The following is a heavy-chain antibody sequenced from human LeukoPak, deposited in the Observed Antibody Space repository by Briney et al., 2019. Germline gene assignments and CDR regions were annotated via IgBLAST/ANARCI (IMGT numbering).Heavy chain of an antibody. V-gene: IGHV3-49*04. Sequence: HPGGSLRLSCTASGFTFGDYAMSWVRQAPGKGLEWVGFIRSKAYGGTTEYAASVKGRFTISRDDSKSIAYLQMNSLKTEDTAVYYCTRDPPRGWAPPITIFGVVHDAFDIWGQGTMVTVSS. CDR2: IRSKAYGGTT. D-gene: IGHD3-3*01. J-gene: IGHJ3*02. CDR3: TRDPPRGWAPPITIFGVVHDAFDI. CDR1: GFTFGDYA.